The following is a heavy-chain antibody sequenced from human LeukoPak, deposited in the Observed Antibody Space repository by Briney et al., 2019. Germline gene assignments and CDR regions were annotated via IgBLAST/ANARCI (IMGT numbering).Heavy chain of an antibody. J-gene: IGHJ4*02. V-gene: IGHV3-21*01. CDR1: GFTFSSYS. CDR3: RMPPEEQWFSDY. CDR2: ISSSGYI. D-gene: IGHD6-19*01. Sequence: GGSLRLSCAASGFTFSSYSMNWVRQAPGKGLEWVSSISSSGYIYYADSVKSRFTISRDNAKNSLYLQLNSLRAEDTAVYSCRMPPEEQWFSDYWGQGNLVTVSS.